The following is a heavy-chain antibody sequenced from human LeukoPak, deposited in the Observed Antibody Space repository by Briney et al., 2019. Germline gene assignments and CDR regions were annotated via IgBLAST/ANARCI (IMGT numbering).Heavy chain of an antibody. CDR3: ARRPDSYCSSTSCPFDI. CDR1: GGSISSSSHY. D-gene: IGHD2-2*01. J-gene: IGHJ3*02. CDR2: IYYSGST. V-gene: IGHV4-39*01. Sequence: PSETLSLTCTVSGGSISSSSHYWGWIRQPPGKGLEWIGSIYYSGSTYYNPSLKSRVTISVDTSKNQFSLKLSSVTAADTAAYYCARRPDSYCSSTSCPFDIWGQGTMVTVSS.